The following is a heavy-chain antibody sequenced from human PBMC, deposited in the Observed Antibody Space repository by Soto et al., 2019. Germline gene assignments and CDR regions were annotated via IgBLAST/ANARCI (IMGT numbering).Heavy chain of an antibody. D-gene: IGHD6-13*01. CDR1: GGTFSSYT. CDR3: ARAVRRSSHQNWFVP. Sequence: SVKVSCKASGGTFSSYTISWVRQAPGQGLEWMGRIIPILGIANYAQKFQGRVTITADKSTSTAYMELSSLRSEDTAVYYCARAVRRSSHQNWFVPWGQGTLVTVPS. J-gene: IGHJ5*02. V-gene: IGHV1-69*02. CDR2: IIPILGIA.